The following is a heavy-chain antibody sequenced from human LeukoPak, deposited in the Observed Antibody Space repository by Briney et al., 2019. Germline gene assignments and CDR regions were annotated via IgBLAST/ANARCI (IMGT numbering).Heavy chain of an antibody. V-gene: IGHV3-48*01. CDR3: ARSRWGTTLDY. CDR2: ISSSSSTI. J-gene: IGHJ4*02. CDR1: GFTFSSYS. D-gene: IGHD3-16*01. Sequence: GGSLRLSCAASGFTFSSYSMNRVRQAPGKGLEWVSYISSSSSTIYYADSVKGRFTISRDNAKNSLYLQMNSLRAEDTAVYYCARSRWGTTLDYWGQGTLVLVSS.